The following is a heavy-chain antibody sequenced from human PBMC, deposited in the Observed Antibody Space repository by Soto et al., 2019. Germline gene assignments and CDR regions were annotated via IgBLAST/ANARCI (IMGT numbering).Heavy chain of an antibody. CDR1: GYTFTTYD. Sequence: QVQLVQSGAEVTKPGASVKVSCKASGYTFTTYDINWVRQTTGQGLEWLGWMSPNSGATGYAQKFQGRVTMTRDTSISTDYMELSNLRSEDTAMYFCARGVDAGVDVWGQGTTVTVSS. CDR2: MSPNSGAT. J-gene: IGHJ6*02. CDR3: ARGVDAGVDV. D-gene: IGHD1-1*01. V-gene: IGHV1-8*01.